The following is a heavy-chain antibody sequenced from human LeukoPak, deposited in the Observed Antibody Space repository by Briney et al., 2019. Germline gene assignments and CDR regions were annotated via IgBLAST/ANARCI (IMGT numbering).Heavy chain of an antibody. V-gene: IGHV4-39*01. CDR2: IYYSGST. J-gene: IGHJ6*02. Sequence: SETLSLTCTVSGGSISSSSYYWGWTRQHPGKGLEWIGSIYYSGSTYYKPSLKSRVTISVDTSKNQFSLKLSSVTAADTAVYYCARHPLTPYGMDVWGQGTTVTVSS. CDR3: ARHPLTPYGMDV. CDR1: GGSISSSSYY.